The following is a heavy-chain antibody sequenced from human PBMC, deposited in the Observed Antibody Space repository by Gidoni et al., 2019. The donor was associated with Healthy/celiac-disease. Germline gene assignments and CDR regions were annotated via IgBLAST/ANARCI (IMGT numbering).Heavy chain of an antibody. CDR3: AKFKAYYYYHYMDV. J-gene: IGHJ6*03. V-gene: IGHV3-23*01. CDR1: GFTFSSYA. Sequence: EVQLLESGGGLVQPGGSLTLSCAASGFTFSSYAMSWVRQAPGTGLEWVTAIGGSGGSTYYADSVKGRFTISRDNSKNTLYLQMNSLRAEDTAVYYCAKFKAYYYYHYMDVWGKGTTVTVSS. CDR2: IGGSGGST.